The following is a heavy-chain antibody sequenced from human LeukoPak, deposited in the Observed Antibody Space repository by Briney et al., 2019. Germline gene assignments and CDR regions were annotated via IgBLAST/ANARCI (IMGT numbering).Heavy chain of an antibody. D-gene: IGHD3-10*01. CDR2: ISAYNGNT. V-gene: IGHV1-18*01. Sequence: GASVKVSCKASGYTFTSYGISWVRQAPGQGLEWMGWISAYNGNTNYVQKLQGRVTMTTDTSTSTAYMELRSLRSDDTAVYYCARATRIINNYYYYYGMDVWGQGTTVTVSS. CDR1: GYTFTSYG. CDR3: ARATRIINNYYYYYGMDV. J-gene: IGHJ6*02.